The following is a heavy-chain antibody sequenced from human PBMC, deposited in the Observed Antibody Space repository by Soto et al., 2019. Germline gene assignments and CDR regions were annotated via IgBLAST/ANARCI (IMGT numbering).Heavy chain of an antibody. D-gene: IGHD2-2*01. CDR3: TRGPSEYQLVFTWFDP. CDR1: GYTFTRMT. Sequence: GASVKVSCKASGYTFTRMTMHWVRQAPGQRPEWMGWINTGNGNTKYPQKFQGRVTLSRDPSATTAYMELRRLKSEDTAVYYCTRGPSEYQLVFTWFDPWGQGTLVTVSS. CDR2: INTGNGNT. J-gene: IGHJ5*02. V-gene: IGHV1-3*04.